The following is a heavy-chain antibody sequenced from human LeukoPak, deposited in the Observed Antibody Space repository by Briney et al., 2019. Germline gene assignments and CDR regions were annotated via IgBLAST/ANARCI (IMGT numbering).Heavy chain of an antibody. CDR2: ISYDGSNK. CDR1: GFTFSSYG. Sequence: GGSLRLSCAASGFTFSSYGMHWVRQAPGKGLEWVAVISYDGSNKYYADSVKGRFTISRDNSKNTLYLQMNSLRAEDTAVYYCARVGYGANSGVDYWGQGTLVTVSS. CDR3: ARVGYGANSGVDY. J-gene: IGHJ4*02. V-gene: IGHV3-30*03. D-gene: IGHD4-23*01.